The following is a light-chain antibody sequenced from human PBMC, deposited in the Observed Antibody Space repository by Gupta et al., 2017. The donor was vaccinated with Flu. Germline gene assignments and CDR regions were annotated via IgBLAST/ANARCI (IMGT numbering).Light chain of an antibody. CDR2: DVS. Sequence: SSDVGASKFVSWYQLHPDKAPKLTIYDVSERPSGVPDRFSGSKSGNTASLTISGLQAEDEADYYCCSYAGTNTFDVFGTGTRVTVL. CDR3: CSYAGTNTFDV. CDR1: SSDVGASKF. J-gene: IGLJ1*01. V-gene: IGLV2-11*01.